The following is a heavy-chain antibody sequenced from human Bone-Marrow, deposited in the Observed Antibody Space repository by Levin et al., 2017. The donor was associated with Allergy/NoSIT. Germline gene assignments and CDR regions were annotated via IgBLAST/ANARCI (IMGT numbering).Heavy chain of an antibody. V-gene: IGHV2-5*02. CDR2: IYWDDDK. D-gene: IGHD3-10*01. CDR3: AHRGGSFGGSHYFDY. Sequence: ESGPTLVKPTQTLTLTCNFTGFSLNTPGAGVAWIRQPPGKALEWLAPIYWDDDKRYSPSLKNTLAVTKDTSKNQVVLTLTNVDPLDTATYFCAHRGGSFGGSHYFDYWGRGTLVTVSS. CDR1: GFSLNTPGAG. J-gene: IGHJ4*02.